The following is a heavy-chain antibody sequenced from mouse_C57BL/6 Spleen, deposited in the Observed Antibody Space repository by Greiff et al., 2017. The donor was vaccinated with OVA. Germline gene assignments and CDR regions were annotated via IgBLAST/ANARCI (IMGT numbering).Heavy chain of an antibody. D-gene: IGHD1-1*01. V-gene: IGHV1-19*01. CDR1: GYTFTDYY. Sequence: EVQLQQSGPVLVKPGASVKMSCKASGYTFTDYYMNWVKQSHGKSLEWIGVINPYNGGTSYNQKFKGKATLTVDKASSTAYMELNSLTSEDSAVYYCARGDGSSYDYWGQGTTLTVSS. CDR2: INPYNGGT. CDR3: ARGDGSSYDY. J-gene: IGHJ2*01.